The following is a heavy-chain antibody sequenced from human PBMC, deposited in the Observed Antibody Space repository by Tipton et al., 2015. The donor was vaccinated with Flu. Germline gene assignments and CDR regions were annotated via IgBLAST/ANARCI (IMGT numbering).Heavy chain of an antibody. CDR2: ISGSGGST. J-gene: IGHJ3*02. V-gene: IGHV3-23*01. CDR1: GFTFSSYA. Sequence: SLRLSCAASGFTFSSYAMSWVRQAPGKGLEWVSAISGSGGSTYYADSVKGRFTISRDNSKNTLYLQMNSLRAEDTAVYYCAKVLRYYDSSPSGSGAFDIWGQGTMVTVSS. CDR3: AKVLRYYDSSPSGSGAFDI. D-gene: IGHD3-22*01.